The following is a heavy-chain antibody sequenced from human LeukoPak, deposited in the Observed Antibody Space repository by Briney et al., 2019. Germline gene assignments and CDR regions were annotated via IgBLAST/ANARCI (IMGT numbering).Heavy chain of an antibody. Sequence: PGGSLRLSCATSGFTFSNFDLHWVRQATGEGLEWVSAIGTAGDTYYPDSVKGRFTISRDNAKNSFYLQVDNLRPGDTAVYYCSRGGAPAGYAYDIWGHGTVVTVSS. CDR3: SRGGAPAGYAYDI. CDR2: IGTAGDT. CDR1: GFTFSNFD. V-gene: IGHV3-13*01. J-gene: IGHJ3*02. D-gene: IGHD6-13*01.